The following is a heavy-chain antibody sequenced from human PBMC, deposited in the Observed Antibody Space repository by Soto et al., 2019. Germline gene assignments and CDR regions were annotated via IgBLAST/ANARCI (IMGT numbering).Heavy chain of an antibody. Sequence: GSLRLSCAASGFTFSSYAMSWVRQAPGKGREWVSAISGSGGSTYYADSVKARFTISRDNSKNTLYLQMNSLRAEDTAVYYCAKDRSGSGWFDPWGQGTLVTVSS. CDR1: GFTFSSYA. D-gene: IGHD2-15*01. J-gene: IGHJ5*02. CDR3: AKDRSGSGWFDP. CDR2: ISGSGGST. V-gene: IGHV3-23*01.